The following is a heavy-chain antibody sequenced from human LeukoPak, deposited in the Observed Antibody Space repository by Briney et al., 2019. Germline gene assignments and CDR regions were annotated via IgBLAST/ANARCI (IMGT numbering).Heavy chain of an antibody. Sequence: PGGSLRLSCAASGFTFSSYGMHWVRQAPGKGLEWVSVLYSGGSTYNAGSVKGRFTISRDNSKNTLYLQMNSLRAEDTAVYYCARGYNDAFDLWGQGTMVTVSS. CDR1: GFTFSSYG. J-gene: IGHJ3*01. CDR3: ARGYNDAFDL. CDR2: LYSGGST. V-gene: IGHV3-53*01. D-gene: IGHD1-14*01.